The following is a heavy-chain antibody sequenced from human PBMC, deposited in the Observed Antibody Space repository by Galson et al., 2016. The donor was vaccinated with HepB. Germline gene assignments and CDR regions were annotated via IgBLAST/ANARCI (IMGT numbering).Heavy chain of an antibody. D-gene: IGHD3-9*01. CDR3: AKDKTELRYFDWQSFGAFHM. V-gene: IGHV3-23*01. CDR2: ISDNAGST. Sequence: SLRLSCAVSRFTFGSYAMSWVRQAPGKGLERVSSISDNAGSTYYADSVKGRFTISRDNSKNTLYLQMNSLRAEDTAVYYCAKDKTELRYFDWQSFGAFHMWGQGTMVTVS. CDR1: RFTFGSYA. J-gene: IGHJ3*02.